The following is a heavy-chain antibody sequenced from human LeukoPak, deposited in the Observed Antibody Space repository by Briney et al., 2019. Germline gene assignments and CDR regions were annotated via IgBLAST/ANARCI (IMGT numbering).Heavy chain of an antibody. V-gene: IGHV1-69*04. CDR2: IIPILGIA. CDR3: AREVPVSLEYYFDY. Sequence: SVKVSCKASGGTFSSYAISWVRQAPGQGLEWMGRIIPILGIANYAQKFQGRVTITADKSTSTAYMELSSLRSEDTAVYYCAREVPVSLEYYFDYWGQGTLVTVSS. J-gene: IGHJ4*02. CDR1: GGTFSSYA.